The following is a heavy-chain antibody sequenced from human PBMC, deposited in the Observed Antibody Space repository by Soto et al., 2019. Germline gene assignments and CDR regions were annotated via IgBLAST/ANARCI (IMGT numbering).Heavy chain of an antibody. J-gene: IGHJ4*01. CDR1: SRSG. CDR3: ARGPPHFAY. Sequence: SRSGAASVRQAPGKGLEWVAVIWYDGSNKYYADSVKGRFTISRDNSKNTLYLQMNSLRAEDTAVYYCARGPPHFAYRGHGTLVTVSS. CDR2: IWYDGSNK. V-gene: IGHV3-33*01.